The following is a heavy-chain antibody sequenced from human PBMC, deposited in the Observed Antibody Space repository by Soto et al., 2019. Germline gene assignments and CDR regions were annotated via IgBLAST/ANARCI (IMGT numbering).Heavy chain of an antibody. CDR1: GDSISIGGYS. D-gene: IGHD5-12*01. J-gene: IGHJ4*02. V-gene: IGHV4-30-2*01. Sequence: QLQLQESGSGLVKPSQTLSLTCDVSGDSISIGGYSWNWLRQPPGKGLQWIGYIYHGGSTYYNPSLKIRVIISVDRSKNHFSLNLTSVTAADTAVYYCDRESRLGYRFFDNWGQGILVTVSS. CDR2: IYHGGST. CDR3: DRESRLGYRFFDN.